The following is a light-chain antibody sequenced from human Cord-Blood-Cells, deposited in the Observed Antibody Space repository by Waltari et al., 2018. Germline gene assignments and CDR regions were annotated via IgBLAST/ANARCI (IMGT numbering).Light chain of an antibody. V-gene: IGKV3-15*01. Sequence: EIVITQSPATLPWSPGKRATLSCRASQSVSSNLAWYQQKPGQATRLLIYGATTRATGIPARFSGSGSGKEFTLTISSLQSEDFAVYYCQQYNNWPLTFGGGTKVEIK. J-gene: IGKJ4*01. CDR2: GAT. CDR1: QSVSSN. CDR3: QQYNNWPLT.